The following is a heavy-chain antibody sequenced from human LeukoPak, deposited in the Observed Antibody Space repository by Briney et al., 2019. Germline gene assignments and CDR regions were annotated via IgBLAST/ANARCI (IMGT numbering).Heavy chain of an antibody. CDR2: IVPIFGTA. D-gene: IGHD2-2*01. J-gene: IGHJ5*02. V-gene: IGHV1-69*01. CDR3: ARGVAGYCSSTSCYPFDP. CDR1: GGTFSSYA. Sequence: SVKVSCKASGGTFSSYAISWVRQAPGQGLEWMGGIVPIFGTANYAQKFQGRVTITADESTSTAYMELSSLRSEDTAVYYCARGVAGYCSSTSCYPFDPWGQGTLVTVSS.